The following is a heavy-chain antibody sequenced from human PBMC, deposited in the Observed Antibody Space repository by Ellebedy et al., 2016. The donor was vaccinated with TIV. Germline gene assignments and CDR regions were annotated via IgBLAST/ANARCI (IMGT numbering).Heavy chain of an antibody. V-gene: IGHV4-59*08. CDR2: IYYSGST. CDR3: ARSLRGGGDYGLDV. Sequence: SETLSLTCSVSGASIRDHHWSWIRQPPGKGLEYIGNIYYSGSTNYTPFPKSRAFISLDTSKNQFSLSLTSVTAADTALYYCARSLRGGGDYGLDVWGQGTTVTVSS. D-gene: IGHD3-10*01. J-gene: IGHJ6*02. CDR1: GASIRDHH.